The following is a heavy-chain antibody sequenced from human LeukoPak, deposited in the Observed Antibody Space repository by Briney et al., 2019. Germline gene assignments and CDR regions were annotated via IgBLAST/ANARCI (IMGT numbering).Heavy chain of an antibody. CDR1: GYTFTIYA. CDR3: ARHFYGSGTYYHFDY. CDR2: INAGNGNT. V-gene: IGHV1-3*01. J-gene: IGHJ4*02. D-gene: IGHD3-10*01. Sequence: ASMKVSCKASGYTFTIYAMHWVRQAPGQRLEWMGWINAGNGNTKYSQKFQGRVTITRDTSASTAYMELRSLRSDDTAVYYCARHFYGSGTYYHFDYWGQGTLVTVSS.